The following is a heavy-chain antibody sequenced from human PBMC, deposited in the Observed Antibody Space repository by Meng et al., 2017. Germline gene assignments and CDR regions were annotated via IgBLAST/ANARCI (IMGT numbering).Heavy chain of an antibody. CDR1: AFNFSSYA. J-gene: IGHJ4*02. CDR2: MSYDGGNK. Sequence: GESLKISCAASAFNFSSYAMHWVRQAPGKGLEWVAVMSYDGGNKYYADSVKGRITISRDNSKNTLYLQINSLRAEDTALYYCAREFSASSGWLESYYFDYWGQGTLVTVSS. CDR3: AREFSASSGWLESYYFDY. V-gene: IGHV3-30*04. D-gene: IGHD6-19*01.